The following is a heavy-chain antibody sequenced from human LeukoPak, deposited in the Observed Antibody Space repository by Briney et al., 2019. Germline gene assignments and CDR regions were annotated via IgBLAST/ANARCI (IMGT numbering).Heavy chain of an antibody. J-gene: IGHJ4*02. D-gene: IGHD3-10*01. CDR2: INLKSGGA. CDR3: ARDIYGSGSCYDY. V-gene: IGHV1-2*02. CDR1: GYTFTGYY. Sequence: ASVTVSCKASGYTFTGYYIHWVRQAPGQGLEWMGWINLKSGGAKYAQKFQARVAMTRDTSISTAYMWLSRLRSDDTAVYYCARDIYGSGSCYDYWGQGNLVTVSS.